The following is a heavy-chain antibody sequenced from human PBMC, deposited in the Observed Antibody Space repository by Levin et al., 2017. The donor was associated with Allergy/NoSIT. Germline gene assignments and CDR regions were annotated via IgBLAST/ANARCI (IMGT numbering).Heavy chain of an antibody. D-gene: IGHD5-24*01. J-gene: IGHJ4*02. CDR1: GFTFSSYA. CDR2: ISGSGGST. V-gene: IGHV3-23*01. Sequence: LSLTCAASGFTFSSYAMSWVRQAPGKGLEWVSAISGSGGSTYYADSVKGRFTISRDNSKNTLYLQMNSLRAEDTAVYYCAKVGRTVATIFPDYWGQGTLVTVSS. CDR3: AKVGRTVATIFPDY.